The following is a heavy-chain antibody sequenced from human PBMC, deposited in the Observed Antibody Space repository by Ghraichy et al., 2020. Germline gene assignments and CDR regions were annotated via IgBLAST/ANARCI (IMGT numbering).Heavy chain of an antibody. Sequence: SQTLSLTCTVSGGSISSYYWSWIRQPAGKGLEWIGRIYTSGSTNYNPSLKSRVTMSVDTSKNQFSLKLSSVTAADTAVYYCARDEPVRLYYDFWSGYYTGFDYWGQGTLVTVSS. V-gene: IGHV4-4*07. CDR1: GGSISSYY. CDR3: ARDEPVRLYYDFWSGYYTGFDY. J-gene: IGHJ4*02. D-gene: IGHD3-3*01. CDR2: IYTSGST.